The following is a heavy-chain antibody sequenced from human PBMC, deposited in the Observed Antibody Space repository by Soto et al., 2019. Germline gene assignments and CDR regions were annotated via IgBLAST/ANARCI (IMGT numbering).Heavy chain of an antibody. CDR1: GGSISTSNW. Sequence: QVQLQESGPGLVKPSGTLSLTCAVSGGSISTSNWWSWVRQPPGKGLEWIGEVYRTGSTTYNPSLERRLTISVDQSKNQFSLKLTSVTAADTAVYYCARARATIAAAAIFDCWGQGTLVTVSS. D-gene: IGHD6-13*01. CDR2: VYRTGST. J-gene: IGHJ4*02. V-gene: IGHV4-4*02. CDR3: ARARATIAAAAIFDC.